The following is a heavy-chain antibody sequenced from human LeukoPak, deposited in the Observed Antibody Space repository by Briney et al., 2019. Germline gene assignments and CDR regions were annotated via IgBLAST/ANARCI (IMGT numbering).Heavy chain of an antibody. CDR3: AKGSFRSVVPASRAGFDP. V-gene: IGHV3-30*18. CDR2: ISFDGSDK. J-gene: IGHJ5*02. Sequence: GRSPRLSCAASGFTFVSYGMHWVRQAPGKGLEWVAVISFDGSDKYYADSVKGRFTISRDNTYNTVYLRMNSVREEDTAVYYCAKGSFRSVVPASRAGFDPWGQGTLVTVSS. D-gene: IGHD2-2*01. CDR1: GFTFVSYG.